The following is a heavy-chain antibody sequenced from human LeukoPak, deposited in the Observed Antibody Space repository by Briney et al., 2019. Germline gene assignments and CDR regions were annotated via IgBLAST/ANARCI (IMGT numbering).Heavy chain of an antibody. CDR2: IYYSGST. J-gene: IGHJ4*02. Sequence: SSETLSLTCTVSGGSISSGSYYWGWIRQPPGKGLEWIGSIYYSGSTYYNPSLKSRVTISVDTSKNQFSLKLSSVTAADTAVYYCARLYSRDRYYFDYWGQGTLVTVSS. CDR3: ARLYSRDRYYFDY. D-gene: IGHD1-26*01. CDR1: GGSISSGSYY. V-gene: IGHV4-39*01.